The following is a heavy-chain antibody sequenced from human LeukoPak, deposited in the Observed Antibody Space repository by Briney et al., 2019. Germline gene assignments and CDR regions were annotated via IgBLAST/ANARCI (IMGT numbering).Heavy chain of an antibody. Sequence: GGSLRLSCAASGFTFSSYGMSWVRQAPGKGLECVSIISASGDATKYADSVEGRFTISRDNSKNTLYLQMNSLRAEDTAIYYCAKSTRTGPAKAFDYWGQGTLVTVSS. CDR2: ISASGDAT. D-gene: IGHD3/OR15-3a*01. V-gene: IGHV3-23*01. J-gene: IGHJ4*02. CDR3: AKSTRTGPAKAFDY. CDR1: GFTFSSYG.